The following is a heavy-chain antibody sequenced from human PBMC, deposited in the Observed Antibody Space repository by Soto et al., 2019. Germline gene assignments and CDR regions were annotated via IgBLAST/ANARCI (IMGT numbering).Heavy chain of an antibody. D-gene: IGHD6-13*01. CDR2: IYYSGST. J-gene: IGHJ4*02. CDR3: ASIAAAGRSDY. Sequence: SETLSLTCTVSGGSISSYYWSWIRQPPGKGLEWIGYIYYSGSTNYNPSLKSRVTISVDTSKNQFSLKLSSVTAADTAVYYCASIAAAGRSDYWGQGTLVTVSS. V-gene: IGHV4-59*01. CDR1: GGSISSYY.